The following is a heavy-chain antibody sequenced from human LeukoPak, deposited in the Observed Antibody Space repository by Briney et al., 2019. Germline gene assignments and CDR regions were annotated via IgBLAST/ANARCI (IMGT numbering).Heavy chain of an antibody. CDR2: IIPIFGTA. V-gene: IGHV1-69*13. Sequence: GASVKVSCKASGYTFTSYGISWVRQAPGQGLEWMGGIIPIFGTANYAQKFQGRVTITADESTSTAYMELSSLRSEDTAVYYCARLPVLRYFDWEDYWGQGTLVTVSS. J-gene: IGHJ4*02. D-gene: IGHD3-9*01. CDR1: GYTFTSYG. CDR3: ARLPVLRYFDWEDY.